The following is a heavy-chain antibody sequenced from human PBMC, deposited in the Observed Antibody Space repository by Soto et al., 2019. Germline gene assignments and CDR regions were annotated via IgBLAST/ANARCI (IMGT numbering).Heavy chain of an antibody. CDR3: ARDPRVAGLLPCDY. CDR2: INPNSGGT. V-gene: IGHV1-2*02. J-gene: IGHJ4*02. D-gene: IGHD6-19*01. CDR1: GGTFSSYA. Sequence: GASVKVSCKASGGTFSSYAISWVRQAPGQGLEWMGWINPNSGGTNYAQKFQGRVTMTRDTSISTAYMELSRLRSDDTAVYYCARDPRVAGLLPCDYWGQGTLVTVSS.